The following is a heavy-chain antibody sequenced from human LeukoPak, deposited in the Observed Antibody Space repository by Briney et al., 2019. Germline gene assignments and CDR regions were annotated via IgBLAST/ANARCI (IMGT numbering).Heavy chain of an antibody. V-gene: IGHV1-2*06. CDR3: ARDLGLTGAGYYYYMDV. Sequence: GASVKVSCKASGYTLTDYYMHWVRQAPGQGLEWMGRINPSSGDANYAHKFQGRVTMTRDTTIGTAYMELSSLRSEDTAVYYCARDLGLTGAGYYYYMDVWGKGTTVTVSS. CDR1: GYTLTDYY. CDR2: INPSSGDA. D-gene: IGHD1-20*01. J-gene: IGHJ6*03.